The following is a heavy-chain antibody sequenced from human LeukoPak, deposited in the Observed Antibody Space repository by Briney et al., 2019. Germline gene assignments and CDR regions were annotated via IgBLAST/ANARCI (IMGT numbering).Heavy chain of an antibody. D-gene: IGHD3/OR15-3a*01. CDR3: ARDDIPLSWTMDY. V-gene: IGHV1-69*05. CDR2: IIPIFGTA. J-gene: IGHJ4*02. Sequence: ASVKVSCKASGGTFSSYAISWVRQAPGQGLEWMGGIIPIFGTANYAQKFQGRVTITTDESTSTAYMELSSLRSGDTAVYYCARDDIPLSWTMDYWGQGTLVTVSS. CDR1: GGTFSSYA.